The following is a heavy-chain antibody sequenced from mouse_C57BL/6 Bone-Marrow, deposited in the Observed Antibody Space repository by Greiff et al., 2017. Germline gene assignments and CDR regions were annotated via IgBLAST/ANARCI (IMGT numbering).Heavy chain of an antibody. D-gene: IGHD1-1*01. CDR1: GYTFTSYD. CDR3: ARQGSSYFDY. CDR2: IYPRDGST. Sequence: VQLQQSGPELVKPGASVKLSCKASGYTFTSYDINWVKQRPGQGLEWIGRIYPRDGSTKYNEKFKGKATLPVDTSSSTAYMELHSLTSEDSAVYFCARQGSSYFDYWGQGTTLTVSS. V-gene: IGHV1-85*01. J-gene: IGHJ2*01.